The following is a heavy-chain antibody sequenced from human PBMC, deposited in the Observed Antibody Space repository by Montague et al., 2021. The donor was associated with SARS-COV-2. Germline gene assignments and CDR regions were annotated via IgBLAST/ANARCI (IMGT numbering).Heavy chain of an antibody. Sequence: CAISGDSVSSNSAAWNWIRQSPSRGLEWLGRTYYRSKWYNDYAVSVKSRITINPDTSKNQFPLQLNSVTPEDTAVYYCARSLWFGELLYYYYYYGMDVWGQGTTVTVSS. J-gene: IGHJ6*02. V-gene: IGHV6-1*01. D-gene: IGHD3-10*01. CDR3: ARSLWFGELLYYYYYYGMDV. CDR1: GDSVSSNSAA. CDR2: TYYRSKWYN.